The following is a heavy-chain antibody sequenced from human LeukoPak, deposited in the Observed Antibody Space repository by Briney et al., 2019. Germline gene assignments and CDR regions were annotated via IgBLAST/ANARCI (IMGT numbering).Heavy chain of an antibody. CDR2: IRGDGATK. J-gene: IGHJ4*02. D-gene: IGHD6-13*01. V-gene: IGHV3-23*01. CDR1: GFTFSTYA. CDR3: ARAPGIAAAGTG. Sequence: GGSLTLSCAASGFTFSTYAMTWVRKAPGKGLEWVSAIRGDGATKFYADSVKGRFTISRDNAKNSLYLQMNSLRAEDTAVYYCARAPGIAAAGTGWGQGTLVTVSS.